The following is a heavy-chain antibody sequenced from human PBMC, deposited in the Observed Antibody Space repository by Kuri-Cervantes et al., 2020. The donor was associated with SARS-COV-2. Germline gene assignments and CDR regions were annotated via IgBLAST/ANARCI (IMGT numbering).Heavy chain of an antibody. CDR1: GFTFSNYA. CDR2: ITGGGGNT. Sequence: GGSLRLSCAASGFTFSNYAMTWVRQAPGKGLDWVSTITGGGGNTYYADSVRGRLTISRDNSKNTLYLQLNSLRGEDTAVYYCAKVFRPSDEGFDYWGQGTLVTVSS. V-gene: IGHV3-23*01. J-gene: IGHJ4*02. CDR3: AKVFRPSDEGFDY. D-gene: IGHD1-26*01.